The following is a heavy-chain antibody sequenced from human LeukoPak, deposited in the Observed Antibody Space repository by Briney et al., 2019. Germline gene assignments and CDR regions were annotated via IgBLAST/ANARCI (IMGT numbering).Heavy chain of an antibody. CDR3: ARSGAPRNNFGDYRGDY. Sequence: ASVKVSCKASGYTFTSYYMHWVRQAPGQGLEWMGIINPSGGSTTYAQKSQGRVTMTRDTSTSTVYMELSSLRSEDTAVYYCARSGAPRNNFGDYRGDYWGQGTLVTVSS. J-gene: IGHJ4*02. CDR2: INPSGGST. D-gene: IGHD4-17*01. CDR1: GYTFTSYY. V-gene: IGHV1-46*01.